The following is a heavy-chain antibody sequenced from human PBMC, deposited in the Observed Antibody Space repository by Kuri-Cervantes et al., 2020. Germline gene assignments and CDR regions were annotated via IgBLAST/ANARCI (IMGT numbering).Heavy chain of an antibody. CDR2: IKSKTDGGTT. CDR1: GFTFSSYA. CDR3: TKQMEDFWSGYRLYYFDY. D-gene: IGHD3-3*01. V-gene: IGHV3-15*01. Sequence: GESLKISCAASGFTFSSYAMSWVRQAPGKGLEWVGRIKSKTDGGTTDYAAPVKGRFTISRDDSKNTLYLQMNSLKTEDTAVYYCTKQMEDFWSGYRLYYFDYWGQGTRVTGSS. J-gene: IGHJ4*02.